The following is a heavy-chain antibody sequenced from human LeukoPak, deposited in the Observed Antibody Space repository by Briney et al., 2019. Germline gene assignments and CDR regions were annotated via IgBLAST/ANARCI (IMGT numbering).Heavy chain of an antibody. J-gene: IGHJ4*02. CDR1: GFSLSSYA. CDR3: AKDRRRFWSGYLDY. V-gene: IGHV3-23*01. Sequence: GGSLRLSCAASGFSLSSYAMSWVRQAPGKGLEWVSGISDSGSSTYYADSVKGRFTISRDNSKNTLYLQMDSLTAEDTAVYYCAKDRRRFWSGYLDYWGQGALVTVSS. CDR2: ISDSGSST. D-gene: IGHD3-3*01.